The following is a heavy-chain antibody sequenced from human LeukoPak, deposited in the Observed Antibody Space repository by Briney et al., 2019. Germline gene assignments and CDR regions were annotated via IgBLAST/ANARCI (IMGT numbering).Heavy chain of an antibody. Sequence: GGSLRLSCAASEFSVGSNYMTWVRQAPGKGLEWVSLIYSGGSTYYADSVKGRFTISRDNSKNTLYLQMNSLRAEDTAVYYCAKRRGLELLYYYCMDVWGKGTTVTVSS. CDR1: EFSVGSNY. D-gene: IGHD1-7*01. V-gene: IGHV3-66*01. CDR2: IYSGGST. J-gene: IGHJ6*03. CDR3: AKRRGLELLYYYCMDV.